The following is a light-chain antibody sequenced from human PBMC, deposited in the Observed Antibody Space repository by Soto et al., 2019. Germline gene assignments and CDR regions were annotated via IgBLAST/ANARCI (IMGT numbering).Light chain of an antibody. J-gene: IGKJ1*01. CDR2: LGS. Sequence: DIVMTQSPLSLPVTPGDPASISCRSSQSLLHSNGYSYLDWYLQKPGQSPQLLIYLGSNRASGVPDRFSGSGSGTDFTLKISRVEAEDVGVYYCMQALQTWTFGQGTKVAIK. CDR3: MQALQTWT. V-gene: IGKV2-28*01. CDR1: QSLLHSNGYSY.